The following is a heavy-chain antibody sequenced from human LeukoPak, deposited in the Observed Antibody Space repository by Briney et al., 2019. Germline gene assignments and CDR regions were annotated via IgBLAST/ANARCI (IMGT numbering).Heavy chain of an antibody. CDR2: INHSGST. D-gene: IGHD6-13*01. CDR1: GGSFSGYY. V-gene: IGHV4-34*01. CDR3: AFQQLAFDY. J-gene: IGHJ4*02. Sequence: PSETLSLTCAVYGGSFSGYYWSWIRQPPGKGLEWIGEINHSGSTNYNPSLKSRVTISVDTSKNQFSQKLSSVTAADTAVYYCAFQQLAFDYWGQGTLVTVSS.